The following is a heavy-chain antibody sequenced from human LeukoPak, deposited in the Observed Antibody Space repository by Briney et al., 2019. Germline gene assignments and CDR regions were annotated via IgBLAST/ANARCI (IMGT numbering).Heavy chain of an antibody. CDR1: GYTFTGYY. D-gene: IGHD2-2*01. CDR3: ARDSSFYCSSTSCYAGNWFDP. CDR2: INPNSGGT. V-gene: IGHV1-2*02. J-gene: IGHJ5*02. Sequence: GASVTVSCKASGYTFTGYYMHWVRQAPGQGLEWMGWINPNSGGTNYAQKLQGRVTMTRDTSISTAYMELSRLRSDDTAVYYCARDSSFYCSSTSCYAGNWFDPWGQGTLVTVSS.